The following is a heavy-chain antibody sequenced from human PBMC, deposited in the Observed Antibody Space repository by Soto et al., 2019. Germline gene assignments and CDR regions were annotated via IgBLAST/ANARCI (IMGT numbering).Heavy chain of an antibody. D-gene: IGHD2-15*01. CDR1: GYTFTSYY. CDR2: INPSGGST. V-gene: IGHV1-46*03. Sequence: ASVKVSCKAPGYTFTSYYMHWVRQAPGQGLEWMGIINPSGGSTSYAQKFQGRVTMTRDTSTSTAYKELSSLRSEDTAVYYCARDLVVVAATGLSVSYYYMDVWGKGTTVTVSS. CDR3: ARDLVVVAATGLSVSYYYMDV. J-gene: IGHJ6*03.